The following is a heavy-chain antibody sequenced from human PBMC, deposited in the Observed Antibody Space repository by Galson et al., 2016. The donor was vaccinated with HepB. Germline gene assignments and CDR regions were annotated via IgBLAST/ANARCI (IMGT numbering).Heavy chain of an antibody. CDR1: GGSITTDY. V-gene: IGHV4-59*01. D-gene: IGHD3-3*01. J-gene: IGHJ5*02. Sequence: SETLSLTCTVSGGSITTDYWSWIRQPPGKGLEWIGDISYTGTTNYNTSLKSRVTVSADTSKNQVSLKLTSVTAADTAMYYCARALYRREWFDPWGQGTLVTVSS. CDR2: ISYTGTT. CDR3: ARALYRREWFDP.